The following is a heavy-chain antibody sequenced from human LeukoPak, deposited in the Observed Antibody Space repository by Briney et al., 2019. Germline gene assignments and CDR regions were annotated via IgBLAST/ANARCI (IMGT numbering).Heavy chain of an antibody. CDR3: AKGAVSSGYGRTFDY. CDR2: ISGGGTT. CDR1: GFTFSSYS. D-gene: IGHD3-22*01. J-gene: IGHJ4*02. V-gene: IGHV3-23*01. Sequence: GGSLRLSCAASGFTFSSYSMNWVRQAPGKGLEWVSAISGGGTTYYADSVKGRFTISRDNSKNTLYMQMNSLRAKDTAVYYCAKGAVSSGYGRTFDYWGQGTLVTVSS.